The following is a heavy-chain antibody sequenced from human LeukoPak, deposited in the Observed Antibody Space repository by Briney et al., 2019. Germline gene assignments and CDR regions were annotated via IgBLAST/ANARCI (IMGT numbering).Heavy chain of an antibody. CDR1: GFTFSSYG. CDR2: ISYDGSNK. Sequence: GGSLRLSCAASGFTFSSYGMNWVRQAPGKGLEWVAVISYDGSNKYYADSVKGRFTISREGGKNSLYLQMNSLIPEDTAVYYCARERREFSYGWDAFDVWGRGTKVTVSS. V-gene: IGHV3-30*03. CDR3: ARERREFSYGWDAFDV. J-gene: IGHJ3*01. D-gene: IGHD3-16*01.